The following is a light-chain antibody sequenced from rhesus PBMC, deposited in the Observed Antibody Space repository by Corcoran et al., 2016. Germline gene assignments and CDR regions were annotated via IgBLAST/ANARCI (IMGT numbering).Light chain of an antibody. CDR1: PNVSTS. J-gene: IGKJ1*01. Sequence: EIVLTQSPTSMAVSQGERVTFSCTASPNVSTSYLHWYQQKPGFHPRLFISRTSSVSSGDPARFSGRGSGTAYTLTITSMEAEDAATDYCQQGKSIPWTFGQGTKVEIK. CDR2: RTS. V-gene: IGKV3-42*01. CDR3: QQGKSIPWT.